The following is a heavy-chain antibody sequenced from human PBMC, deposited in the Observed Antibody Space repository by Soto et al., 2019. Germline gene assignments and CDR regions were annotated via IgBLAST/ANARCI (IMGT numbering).Heavy chain of an antibody. CDR3: ARAGVLAQIVLSYYYYYGMDV. D-gene: IGHD6-6*01. Sequence: SETLSLTCAVYGGSFSGYYWSWIRQPPGKGLEWIGEINHSGSTNYNPSIKSRVTISVDTSKNQFSLKLSSVTAADTAVYYCARAGVLAQIVLSYYYYYGMDVWGQGTTVTVSS. CDR1: GGSFSGYY. J-gene: IGHJ6*02. V-gene: IGHV4-34*01. CDR2: INHSGST.